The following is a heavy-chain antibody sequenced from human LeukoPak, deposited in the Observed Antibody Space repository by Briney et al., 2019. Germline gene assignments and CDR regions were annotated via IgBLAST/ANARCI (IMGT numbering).Heavy chain of an antibody. CDR3: AHRQLDESSGYYYDS. D-gene: IGHD3-22*01. CDR1: GFSLSTRGVG. CDR2: IYWDDDK. Sequence: SGPTLVKPTQTLTLTCTFSGFSLSTRGVGVGWIRQPPGKALEWLALIYWDDDKRYSPSLKSRLTVTKDTSKNQVVLTMTNMDPVDTATYYCAHRQLDESSGYYYDSWGQGTLVTVSS. V-gene: IGHV2-5*02. J-gene: IGHJ5*01.